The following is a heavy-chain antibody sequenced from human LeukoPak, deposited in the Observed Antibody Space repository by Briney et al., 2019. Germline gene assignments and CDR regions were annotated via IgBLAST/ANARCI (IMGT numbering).Heavy chain of an antibody. Sequence: ASVKVSCKASGYTFTGYYMHWVRQAPGQGLEWMGWINPNSGGTNYAQKFQGRVTMTRDTSISTAYMELSRLRSDDTAVYYCARDVGAVAGHGAFDIWGQGTMVTVSS. D-gene: IGHD6-19*01. J-gene: IGHJ3*02. CDR2: INPNSGGT. CDR3: ARDVGAVAGHGAFDI. CDR1: GYTFTGYY. V-gene: IGHV1-2*02.